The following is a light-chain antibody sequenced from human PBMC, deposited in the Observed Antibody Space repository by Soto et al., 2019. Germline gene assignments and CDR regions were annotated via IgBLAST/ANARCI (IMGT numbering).Light chain of an antibody. CDR3: QQFHTYPLT. J-gene: IGKJ1*01. CDR1: QGITNY. CDR2: TAS. Sequence: DVQLTQSPSFLSASVGDRVTITCRASQGITNYLAWYQQKPGKAPKPLIYTASTLQSGVPSRFSGSGAGAEFTLTITGLQPEDFATYFCQQFHTYPLTFGQGTKVEIK. V-gene: IGKV1-9*01.